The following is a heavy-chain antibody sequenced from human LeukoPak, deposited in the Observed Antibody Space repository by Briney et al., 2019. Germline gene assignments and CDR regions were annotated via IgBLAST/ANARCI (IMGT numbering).Heavy chain of an antibody. Sequence: SETLSLTCAVYGGSFSGYYWSWIRQPPGKGLEWIGEINHSGSTNYNPSLKSRVTISVDTSKNQFSLKLSSVTAADTAVYYCARDVDYWGQGTLVTVSS. CDR3: ARDVDY. CDR2: INHSGST. CDR1: GGSFSGYY. V-gene: IGHV4-34*01. J-gene: IGHJ4*02.